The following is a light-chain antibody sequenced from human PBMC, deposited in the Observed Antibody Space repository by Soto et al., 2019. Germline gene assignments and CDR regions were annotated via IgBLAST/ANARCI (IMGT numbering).Light chain of an antibody. CDR2: ETT. Sequence: QSALTQPASVSGSPGQSIIVSCTGTSTDVGNYNLVSWYKQPPGKAPKLIIYETTRRPSGVSYRFSGSKSGNTASLRISGLQAEDEADYYCCSYEGRTTYVVFGGGTKVTVL. V-gene: IGLV2-23*01. CDR1: STDVGNYNL. J-gene: IGLJ2*01. CDR3: CSYEGRTTYVV.